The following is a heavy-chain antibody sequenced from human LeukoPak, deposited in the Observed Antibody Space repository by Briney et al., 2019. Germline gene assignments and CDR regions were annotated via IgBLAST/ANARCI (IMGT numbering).Heavy chain of an antibody. CDR3: TRYAGAVDV. CDR2: IYGGGRT. J-gene: IGHJ6*04. CDR1: GFTVSRNY. D-gene: IGHD2-8*01. V-gene: IGHV3-53*01. Sequence: GGSLRLSCAASGFTVSRNYMSWVRQAPGKGLEWVSVIYGGGRTYYADSVKGRFIISRDNSKNTLYLQMNSLKTEDTAVYYCTRYAGAVDVWGKGTTVTVSS.